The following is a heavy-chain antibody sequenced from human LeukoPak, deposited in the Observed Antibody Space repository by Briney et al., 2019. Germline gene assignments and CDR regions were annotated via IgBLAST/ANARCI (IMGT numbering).Heavy chain of an antibody. Sequence: ASVKVSCTASGYTFTGYYMHWVRQAPGQGLEWMGWINPNSGGTNYAQKFQGRVTMTRDTSISTAYMELSRLRSDDTAVYYCARDLSSSWSPRFDPWGQGTLVTVSS. CDR1: GYTFTGYY. CDR2: INPNSGGT. J-gene: IGHJ5*02. V-gene: IGHV1-2*02. CDR3: ARDLSSSWSPRFDP. D-gene: IGHD6-13*01.